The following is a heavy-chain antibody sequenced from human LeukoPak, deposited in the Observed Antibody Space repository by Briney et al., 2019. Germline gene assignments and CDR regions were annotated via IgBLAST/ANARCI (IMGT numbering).Heavy chain of an antibody. D-gene: IGHD3-22*01. V-gene: IGHV3-33*01. CDR3: ARNGDSSGYYVFQH. CDR2: IWYDGSNK. Sequence: PGRSLRLSCAASGFTFDSYGMHWVRQAPGKGLEWVAVIWYDGSNKYYADSAKGRFTISRDNSKNTLCLQMNSLRAEDTAVYYCARNGDSSGYYVFQHWGQGTLVTVSS. J-gene: IGHJ1*01. CDR1: GFTFDSYG.